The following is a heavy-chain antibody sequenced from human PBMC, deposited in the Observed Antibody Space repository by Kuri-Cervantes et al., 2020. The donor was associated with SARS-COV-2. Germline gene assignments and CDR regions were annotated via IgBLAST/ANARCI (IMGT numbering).Heavy chain of an antibody. Sequence: GSLRLSCAVYGGSSSGYYWSWIRQPPGRGLEWIGEINHRGSTNYNPSLESRVTMSVDTSRNQFSLKLSSVTAADTAVYYGARGDVVVVDDTSDYYGMDVWGQGTTVTVSS. V-gene: IGHV4-34*01. CDR3: ARGDVVVVDDTSDYYGMDV. CDR2: INHRGST. CDR1: GGSSSGYY. J-gene: IGHJ6*02. D-gene: IGHD2-15*01.